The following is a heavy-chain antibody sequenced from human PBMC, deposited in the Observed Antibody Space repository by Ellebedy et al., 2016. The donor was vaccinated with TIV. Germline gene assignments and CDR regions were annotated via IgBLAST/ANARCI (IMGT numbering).Heavy chain of an antibody. J-gene: IGHJ4*02. CDR3: AKGLGVDSTQPGDY. D-gene: IGHD2-8*01. CDR2: IIGSNSAGGSDT. V-gene: IGHV3-23*01. Sequence: GESLKISCAASGFTFSHFGMSCLRHAPGNRLQRVSAIIGSNSAGGSDTFYADSVKGRFTISRDNSKNTLYLQMNSLRDEDTAVYFCAKGLGVDSTQPGDYWGQGTLVTVSS. CDR1: GFTFSHFG.